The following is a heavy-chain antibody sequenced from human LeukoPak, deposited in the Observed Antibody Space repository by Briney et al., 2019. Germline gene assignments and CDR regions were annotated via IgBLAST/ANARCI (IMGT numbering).Heavy chain of an antibody. J-gene: IGHJ3*02. V-gene: IGHV1-69*04. Sequence: ASVTVSCTASGDTFSSYAINLGRQAPGQGPGWMGRITPFLVIANYPQKFPGRVTITADESTTTAYMELRSLRSDDTAVYYCARGTAVLLWFGELLPVYDDAFDIWGQGTMVTVSS. D-gene: IGHD3-10*01. CDR3: ARGTAVLLWFGELLPVYDDAFDI. CDR1: GDTFSSYA. CDR2: ITPFLVIA.